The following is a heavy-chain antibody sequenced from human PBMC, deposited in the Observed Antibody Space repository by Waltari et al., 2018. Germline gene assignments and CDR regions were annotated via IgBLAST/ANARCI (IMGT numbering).Heavy chain of an antibody. V-gene: IGHV4-38-2*01. CDR1: GSSISSGYY. CDR3: ATGVVVTASVDY. D-gene: IGHD2-21*02. CDR2: IYHSGST. J-gene: IGHJ4*02. Sequence: QVQLQESGPGLVKPSETLSLTCAVSGSSISSGYYWGWIRQPPGKGLEWIGSIYHSGSTYYNPSLKSRVTISVDTSKNQFSLKLSSVTAADTAVYYCATGVVVTASVDYWGQGTLVTVSS.